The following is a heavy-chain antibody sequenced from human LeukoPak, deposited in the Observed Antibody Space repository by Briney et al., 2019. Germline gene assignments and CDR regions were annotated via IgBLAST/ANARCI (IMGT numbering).Heavy chain of an antibody. V-gene: IGHV3-23*01. J-gene: IGHJ4*02. Sequence: GGSLRLSCAASRVTFSSYAMNWVRQAPGKGLEWVSTISGSGGITYYAESVKGRFTIFRDNSKNTLYLQMNSLRAEDTAVYYCVKDRGWFGELLGSDYWGQGTLVTVSS. CDR2: ISGSGGIT. CDR1: RVTFSSYA. CDR3: VKDRGWFGELLGSDY. D-gene: IGHD3-10*01.